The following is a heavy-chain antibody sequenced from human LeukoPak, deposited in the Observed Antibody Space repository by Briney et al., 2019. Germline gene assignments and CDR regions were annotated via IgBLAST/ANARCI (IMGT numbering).Heavy chain of an antibody. D-gene: IGHD4-17*01. J-gene: IGHJ2*01. CDR1: GFTFSSYA. Sequence: GGSLRLSCAASGFTFSSYAMHWVRQAPGKGLEWVAVISYDGSNKYYADSVKGRFTISRDNSKNTLYLQMNSLRAEDTAVYYCAREYGDPWGRGTLVTVSS. V-gene: IGHV3-30-3*01. CDR3: AREYGDP. CDR2: ISYDGSNK.